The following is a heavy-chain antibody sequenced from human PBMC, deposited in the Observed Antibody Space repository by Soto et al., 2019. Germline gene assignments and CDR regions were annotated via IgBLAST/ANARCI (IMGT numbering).Heavy chain of an antibody. V-gene: IGHV4-31*03. J-gene: IGHJ4*02. CDR2: IYYSGST. CDR3: AREGSAAGDYFDY. D-gene: IGHD6-13*01. Sequence: SETLSLTCTVSGGSISSGGYYWSWIRQHPGKGLEWIGYIYYSGSTYYNPSLKSRVTISVDTSKNQFSLKLSSVTAADTAVYYCAREGSAAGDYFDYWGQGTXVTVSS. CDR1: GGSISSGGYY.